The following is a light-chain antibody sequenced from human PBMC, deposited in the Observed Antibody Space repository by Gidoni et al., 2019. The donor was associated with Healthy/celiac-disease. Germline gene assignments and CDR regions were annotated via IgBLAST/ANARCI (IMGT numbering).Light chain of an antibody. V-gene: IGKV1-33*01. CDR3: KQYDNLPPKLT. J-gene: IGKJ4*01. CDR2: DAS. CDR1: QDISNY. Sequence: DIQMTQSPSSLSASVGDRVTITCQASQDISNYLNWYQQKPGKAPKLLIYDASNLETGVPSRFSGSGSGTDFTFTISSLQPEDIATYYCKQYDNLPPKLTFXGXTKVEIK.